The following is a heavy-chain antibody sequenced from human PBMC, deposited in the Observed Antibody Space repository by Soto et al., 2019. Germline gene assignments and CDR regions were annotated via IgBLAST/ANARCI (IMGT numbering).Heavy chain of an antibody. D-gene: IGHD3-22*01. J-gene: IGHJ4*02. CDR3: ARPYDSSQSPRFDY. CDR1: GYSLTTYG. Sequence: GASVKVSCKASGYSLTTYGIFWVRQAPGQGLEWMGWLSPYNGKTNYAQNLQGRVSMTTDTSTTTAYMELRSLRSDDTAVYYCARPYDSSQSPRFDYWGQGTLVTVSS. V-gene: IGHV1-18*01. CDR2: LSPYNGKT.